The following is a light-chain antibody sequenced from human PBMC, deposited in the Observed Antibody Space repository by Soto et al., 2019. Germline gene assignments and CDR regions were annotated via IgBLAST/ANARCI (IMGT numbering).Light chain of an antibody. V-gene: IGLV3-1*01. J-gene: IGLJ2*01. CDR2: QDS. Sequence: SYELTQPPSVSVSPGQTASITCSGDKLGDKYACWYQQKPGQSPVLVIYQDSKRPSGIPERFSGSNSGNTATLTISETQAMDEVDYYCQAWDSSTAPGVVFGGRTKVTVL. CDR1: KLGDKY. CDR3: QAWDSSTAPGVV.